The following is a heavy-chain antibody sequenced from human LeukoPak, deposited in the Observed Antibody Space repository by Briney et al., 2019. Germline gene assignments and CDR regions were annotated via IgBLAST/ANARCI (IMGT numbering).Heavy chain of an antibody. Sequence: KPSETLSLTCTVSGGSISSYYWSWIRQPAGKGLEWIGRIYTSGSTNYNPSLKTRVTTSVDRSKNQVSLKLSSVTAADTAVYYCARDGSGYSGYEAYDYWGQGTLVTVSS. V-gene: IGHV4-4*07. CDR3: ARDGSGYSGYEAYDY. CDR1: GGSISSYY. D-gene: IGHD5-12*01. J-gene: IGHJ4*02. CDR2: IYTSGST.